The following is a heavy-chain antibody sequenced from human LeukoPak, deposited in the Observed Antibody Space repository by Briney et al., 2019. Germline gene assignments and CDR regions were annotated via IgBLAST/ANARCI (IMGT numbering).Heavy chain of an antibody. Sequence: SQTLSLTCAISGDSVSSNSAAWNWIRQSPSRGLEWLGRTYYRSNWNYVYAVSVKSRINISPDTSKNQFSLQLNSVTPEDTAVYYCASGGLDYWGQGTLVTVSS. CDR1: GDSVSSNSAA. CDR2: TYYRSNWNY. CDR3: ASGGLDY. V-gene: IGHV6-1*01. J-gene: IGHJ4*02.